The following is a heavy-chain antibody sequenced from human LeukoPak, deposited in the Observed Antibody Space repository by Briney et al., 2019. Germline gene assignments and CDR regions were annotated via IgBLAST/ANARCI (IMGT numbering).Heavy chain of an antibody. V-gene: IGHV3-9*01. CDR3: AKDYYGSGSYNYFDY. CDR1: GFTFDDFA. J-gene: IGHJ4*02. CDR2: ISWNRGSI. D-gene: IGHD3-10*01. Sequence: GGSLRLSCAASGFTFDDFAMDWVRQAPGKGLEWVSSISWNRGSIVYADSVKGRFTISRDNAKNSLYLQMNSLRAEDTALYYCAKDYYGSGSYNYFDYWGQGTLVTVSS.